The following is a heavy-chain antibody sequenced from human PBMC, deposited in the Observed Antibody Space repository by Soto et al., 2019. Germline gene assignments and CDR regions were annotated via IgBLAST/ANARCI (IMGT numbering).Heavy chain of an antibody. CDR2: INHSGST. Sequence: PSETLSLTCAVYGGSFSGYYWSWIRQPPGKGLEWIGEINHSGSTNYNPSLKSRVTISVDTSKNQFSLKLSSVTAADTAVYYCARGRSGSWTIYYYYMDVWGKGTTVTVSS. CDR1: GGSFSGYY. CDR3: ARGRSGSWTIYYYYMDV. V-gene: IGHV4-34*01. D-gene: IGHD6-13*01. J-gene: IGHJ6*03.